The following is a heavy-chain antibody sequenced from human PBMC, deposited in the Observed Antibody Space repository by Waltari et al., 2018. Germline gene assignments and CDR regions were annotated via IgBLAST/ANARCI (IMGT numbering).Heavy chain of an antibody. V-gene: IGHV4-59*01. J-gene: IGHJ6*03. CDR3: AGLTSYYYYMDV. CDR2: IHYSGST. Sequence: QVQLQESGPGLVKPSETLSLTCTVSGGSISSYYWSWIRQPPGKGLEWIGYIHYSGSTNYNPSLQSRVTISVDTSKNQFSLKLSSVTAADTAVYYCAGLTSYYYYMDVWGKGTTVTISS. CDR1: GGSISSYY. D-gene: IGHD1-1*01.